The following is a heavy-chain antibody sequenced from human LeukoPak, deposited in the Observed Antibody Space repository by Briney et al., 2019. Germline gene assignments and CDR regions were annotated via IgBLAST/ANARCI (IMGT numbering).Heavy chain of an antibody. J-gene: IGHJ4*02. V-gene: IGHV1-18*01. CDR2: ISVYNGNT. D-gene: IGHD2-15*01. CDR1: GYTFTNYG. CDR3: AARYCSGGSCYPGA. Sequence: ASVKVSCKASGYTFTNYGISWVRQAPGQGLEWMGWISVYNGNTDYAQKLQGRVTMTTDTSTSTAYMELRSLRSDDTAVYYCAARYCSGGSCYPGAWGQGTLVTVSS.